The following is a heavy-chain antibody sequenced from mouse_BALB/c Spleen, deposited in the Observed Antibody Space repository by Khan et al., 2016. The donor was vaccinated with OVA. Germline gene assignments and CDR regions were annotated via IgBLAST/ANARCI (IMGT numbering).Heavy chain of an antibody. D-gene: IGHD1-1*01. Sequence: VQLQQSGPELVKPGASVKVSCKASGYSFTDYNMFWVKQSHGKSLEWIGYIDPYNGCTSYNQKFKGQATLTVDKSSSTALMHLSSLTAEDSAVFYCARTDYYGSSFYFDCWGQGTTLTVAS. CDR1: GYSFTDYN. V-gene: IGHV1S135*01. CDR3: ARTDYYGSSFYFDC. CDR2: IDPYNGCT. J-gene: IGHJ2*01.